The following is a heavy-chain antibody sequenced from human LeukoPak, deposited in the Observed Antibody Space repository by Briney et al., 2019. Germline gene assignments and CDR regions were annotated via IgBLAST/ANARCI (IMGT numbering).Heavy chain of an antibody. D-gene: IGHD6-6*01. J-gene: IGHJ5*02. Sequence: GESLKISCQSSGYTFTSYWIGWVRQMPGKGLQRMGIIYPGDSDTTYSQSFQGQVTISADKSISTAYLQRSSLKASDTAIYYCARLIVGSSSTGWFDPWGQGTLVTVSS. CDR1: GYTFTSYW. CDR2: IYPGDSDT. CDR3: ARLIVGSSSTGWFDP. V-gene: IGHV5-51*01.